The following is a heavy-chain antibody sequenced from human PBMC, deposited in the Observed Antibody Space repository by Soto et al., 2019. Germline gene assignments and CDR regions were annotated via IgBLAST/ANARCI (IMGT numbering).Heavy chain of an antibody. CDR2: FDPEDGET. Sequence: ASVKVSCKVSGYTLTELSMHWVRQAPGKGLEWMGGFDPEDGETIYAQKFQGRVTMTEDTSTDTAYMELSSLRSEDTAVYYCEIVPGGSYYQYYFDYWGQGTLVTVSS. V-gene: IGHV1-24*01. J-gene: IGHJ4*02. CDR3: EIVPGGSYYQYYFDY. CDR1: GYTLTELS. D-gene: IGHD1-26*01.